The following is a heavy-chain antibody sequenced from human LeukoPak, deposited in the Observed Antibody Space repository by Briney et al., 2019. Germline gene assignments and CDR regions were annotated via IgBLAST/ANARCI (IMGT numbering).Heavy chain of an antibody. CDR2: ISTGSSYT. Sequence: PGGSLRLSCAASGFTFSDYYMSWIRQAPGKGLEWVSYISTGSSYTIYADSVKGRFTISRDNSKNTLYLQMNSLRAEDTAVYYCARATPCDYWGLGTLVTVSS. CDR1: GFTFSDYY. J-gene: IGHJ4*02. V-gene: IGHV3-11*06. CDR3: ARATPCDY.